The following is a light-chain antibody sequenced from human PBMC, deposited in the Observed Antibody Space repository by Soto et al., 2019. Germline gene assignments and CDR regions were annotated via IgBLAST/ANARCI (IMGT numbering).Light chain of an antibody. Sequence: AIQMTQSPSSLSASIGDRVTITCRASQGIRNALGWYQQTPGKAPKLLIYAASTLHSGVPLRFSGSGSGTDFTLTISSLQPEDFATYYCLQDYNYPLTFGGGTKVDIK. CDR2: AAS. J-gene: IGKJ4*01. CDR1: QGIRNA. V-gene: IGKV1-6*01. CDR3: LQDYNYPLT.